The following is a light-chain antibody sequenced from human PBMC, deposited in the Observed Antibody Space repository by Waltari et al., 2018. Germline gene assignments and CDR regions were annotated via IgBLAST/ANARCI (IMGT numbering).Light chain of an antibody. CDR1: GSDVGDFNL. J-gene: IGLJ1*01. CDR3: GSYTVTNNLYV. Sequence: QSALTQPPSASGSPGQSVTISCTGTGSDVGDFNLVSWYQQRPGKAPKLLMFELNKRPSGVSSRFSGSKSANAAYLTISGLQAEDEGDYYCGSYTVTNNLYVFGTGTKVTVL. CDR2: ELN. V-gene: IGLV2-8*01.